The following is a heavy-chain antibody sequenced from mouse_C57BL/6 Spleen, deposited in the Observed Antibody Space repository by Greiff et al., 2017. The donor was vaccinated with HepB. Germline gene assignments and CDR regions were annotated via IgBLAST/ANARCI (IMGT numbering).Heavy chain of an antibody. Sequence: EVMLVESEGGLVQPGRSMKLSCTASGFTFSDYYMAWVRQVPEKGLEWVANINYDGSSTYYLDSLKSRFIISRDNAKNILYLQMSSLKSEDTATYYCARDSSGYYAMDYWGQGTSVTVSS. CDR2: INYDGSST. CDR3: ARDSSGYYAMDY. D-gene: IGHD3-2*02. J-gene: IGHJ4*01. CDR1: GFTFSDYY. V-gene: IGHV5-16*01.